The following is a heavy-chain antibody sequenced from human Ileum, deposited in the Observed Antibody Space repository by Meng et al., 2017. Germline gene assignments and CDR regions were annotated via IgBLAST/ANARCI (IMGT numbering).Heavy chain of an antibody. Sequence: VDVQGAGPGLGHPSQTPSLTCAVSGASISSGHWWSGVRPPPGKGLEWIGEMYHSGTTNCPPSLKSRVTISMDTSNTQLSLKLSSVTAADTAVYYWARHIAVSGTRGFDSWGQGTLVTVSS. D-gene: IGHD6-19*01. CDR1: GASISSGHW. V-gene: IGHV4-4*02. J-gene: IGHJ4*02. CDR3: ARHIAVSGTRGFDS. CDR2: MYHSGTT.